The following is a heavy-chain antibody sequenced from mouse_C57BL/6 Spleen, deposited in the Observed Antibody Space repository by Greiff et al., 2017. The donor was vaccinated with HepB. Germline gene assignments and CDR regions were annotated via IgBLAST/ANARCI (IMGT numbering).Heavy chain of an antibody. CDR1: GFTFSSYA. CDR2: ISSGGDYI. Sequence: EVHLVESGEGLVKPGGSLKLSCAASGFTFSSYAMSWVRQTPEKRLEWVAYISSGGDYIYYADTVKGRFTISRDNARNTLYLQMSSLKSEDTAMYYCTREGLRPYYYAMDYWGQGTSVTVSS. J-gene: IGHJ4*01. V-gene: IGHV5-9-1*02. D-gene: IGHD2-4*01. CDR3: TREGLRPYYYAMDY.